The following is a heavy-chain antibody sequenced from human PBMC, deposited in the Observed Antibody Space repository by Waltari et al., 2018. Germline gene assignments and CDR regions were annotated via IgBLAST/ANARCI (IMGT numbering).Heavy chain of an antibody. J-gene: IGHJ4*02. CDR2: IYHSGST. CDR3: ARDSSAAGKYTQFDY. Sequence: QVQLQESGPGLVKPSETLSLTCAVSGYSISSGYYWGWIRQPPGKGLEWIGSIYHSGSTDYTPSLKSRVTISVDTSKNQFSLKLSSVTAADTAVYYCARDSSAAGKYTQFDYWGQGTLVTVSS. V-gene: IGHV4-38-2*02. D-gene: IGHD1-1*01. CDR1: GYSISSGYY.